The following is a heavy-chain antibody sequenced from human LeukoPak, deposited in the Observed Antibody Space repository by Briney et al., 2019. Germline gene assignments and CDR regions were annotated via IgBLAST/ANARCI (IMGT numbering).Heavy chain of an antibody. CDR2: ISAYNGNT. CDR1: GYTFTSHG. CDR3: ARAGEWELGANYFDY. V-gene: IGHV1-18*01. J-gene: IGHJ4*02. Sequence: ASVKVSCKASGYTFTSHGISWVRQAPGQGLEWMGWISAYNGNTNYAQKLQGRVTMTTDTSTSTAYMELRSLRSDDTAVYYCARAGEWELGANYFDYWGQGTLVTVSS. D-gene: IGHD1-26*01.